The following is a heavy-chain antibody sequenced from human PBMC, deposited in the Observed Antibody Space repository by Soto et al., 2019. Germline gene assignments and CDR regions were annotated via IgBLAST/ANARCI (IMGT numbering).Heavy chain of an antibody. CDR1: GFTFSSYG. CDR2: IWYDGSNK. J-gene: IGHJ4*02. V-gene: IGHV3-33*01. Sequence: QVQLVESGGGVVQPGRSLRLSCAASGFTFSSYGMHWVRQDPGKGLEWVAVIWYDGSNKYYADSVKGRFTISRDNSKNTLYLQMNSLRAEDTAVYYCARENRYSSSWYLGYYFDYWGQGTLVTVSS. D-gene: IGHD6-13*01. CDR3: ARENRYSSSWYLGYYFDY.